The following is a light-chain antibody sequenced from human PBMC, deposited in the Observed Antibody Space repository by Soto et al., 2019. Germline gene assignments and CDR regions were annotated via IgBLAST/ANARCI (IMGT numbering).Light chain of an antibody. CDR2: GAS. CDR3: QQYNNWPWT. CDR1: QSVSSN. V-gene: IGKV3-15*01. Sequence: EIVMTQSPATLSVSPGERATLSCRASQSVSSNLAWYQQKPGQAPRLLIYGASTRATGIPARFSGSGSGTVFTFTISSLQSEDFAVYYCQQYNNWPWTFGQGTKVDIK. J-gene: IGKJ1*01.